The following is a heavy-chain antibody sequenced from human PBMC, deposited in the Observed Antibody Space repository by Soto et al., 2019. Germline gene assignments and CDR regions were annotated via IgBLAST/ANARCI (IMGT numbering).Heavy chain of an antibody. Sequence: QVQLVQSGAEVKKPGSSVKVSCKASGGTFSSYAISWVRQAPGQGLEWMGGIIPIFGTANYAQKFQGRVTITADESTSTAYMELSSLRSEDTAVYYCARFGPYSSGWYGGRGAFDIWGQGTMVTVSS. J-gene: IGHJ3*02. CDR3: ARFGPYSSGWYGGRGAFDI. D-gene: IGHD6-19*01. CDR1: GGTFSSYA. CDR2: IIPIFGTA. V-gene: IGHV1-69*12.